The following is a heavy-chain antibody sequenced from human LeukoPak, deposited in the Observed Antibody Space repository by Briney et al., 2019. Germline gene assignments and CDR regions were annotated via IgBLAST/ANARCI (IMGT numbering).Heavy chain of an antibody. CDR2: IYSGDTT. V-gene: IGHV3-66*01. CDR3: ASILRSSSGYYFDY. CDR1: GFTVSTNY. D-gene: IGHD3-10*01. Sequence: PGGSLRLSCAASGFTVSTNYMSWVRQAPGKGLEWVSVIYSGDTTFYADSVRGKFTISRDNSKTTLYLQMNSRRAEDTAVYYCASILRSSSGYYFDYWGQGTLVTVSS. J-gene: IGHJ4*02.